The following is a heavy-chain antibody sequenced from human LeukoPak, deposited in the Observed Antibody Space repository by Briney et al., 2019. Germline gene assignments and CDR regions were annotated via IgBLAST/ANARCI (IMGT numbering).Heavy chain of an antibody. V-gene: IGHV3-23*01. J-gene: IGHJ4*02. CDR2: ITSSGAGT. CDR1: GFTFNIYA. Sequence: PGGSLRLSCAASGFTFNIYAMSWVRQAPGKGLEWVSSITSSGAGTFYADSVKDRFTISRDNSKNTLYLQTSRLRAEDTAVYYCAKDRPNYHESNGHYYRPNGDYWGQGTLVTVSS. CDR3: AKDRPNYHESNGHYYRPNGDY. D-gene: IGHD3-22*01.